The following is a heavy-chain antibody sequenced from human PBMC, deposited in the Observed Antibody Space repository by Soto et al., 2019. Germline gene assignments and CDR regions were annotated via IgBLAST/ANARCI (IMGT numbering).Heavy chain of an antibody. Sequence: QVQLVQSGAEVKKPGSSVKVSCKASGGTFSSYAISWVRQAPGQGLEWMGGIIPIFDTANYAQKVQGRATITANESTSTADMEQSSLRSEETGVYYCARGLYRVSYYPFNYWGQGTLVTVSS. CDR1: GGTFSSYA. D-gene: IGHD1-26*01. V-gene: IGHV1-69*12. CDR2: IIPIFDTA. J-gene: IGHJ4*02. CDR3: ARGLYRVSYYPFNY.